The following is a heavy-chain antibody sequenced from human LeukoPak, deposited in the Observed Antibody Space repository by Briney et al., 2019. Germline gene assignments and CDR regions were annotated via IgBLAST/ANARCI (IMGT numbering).Heavy chain of an antibody. CDR1: GFSINSNY. CDR2: IYSDRST. Sequence: GGSLRLSCTASGFSINSNYMSWVRQAPGKGLEWVSIIYSDRSTYYPESVKGRFTISRDDSKNTLLLQMDSLRVEDTAIYYCARDSAFSSYPNWGQGALVTVSS. CDR3: ARDSAFSSYPN. V-gene: IGHV3-53*01. J-gene: IGHJ1*01. D-gene: IGHD2/OR15-2a*01.